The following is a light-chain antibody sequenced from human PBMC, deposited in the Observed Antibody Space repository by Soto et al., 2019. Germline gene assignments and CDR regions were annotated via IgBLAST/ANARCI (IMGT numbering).Light chain of an antibody. CDR1: GGDIGAYNY. CDR2: EVI. J-gene: IGLJ3*02. CDR3: SSYTTSSTVV. Sequence: QSALTQPASVSGSPGQSITISCAGTGGDIGAYNYVSWYQQHPGKAPKLMIYEVIRRPSGISNRFSGSKSGNTASLTISTLQAEDEDDYYCSSYTTSSTVVFGGGTKLTVL. V-gene: IGLV2-14*01.